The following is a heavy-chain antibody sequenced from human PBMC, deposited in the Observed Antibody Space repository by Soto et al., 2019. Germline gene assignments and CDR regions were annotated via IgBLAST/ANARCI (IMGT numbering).Heavy chain of an antibody. CDR1: GFTFSSYS. CDR3: ARSRADGRYAFDY. Sequence: GGSLRLSCAASGFTFSSYSMNWVCQAPGKGLEWVSYISSSSSTIYYTDSVKGRFTISRDNANNSLYLQMSSLRDDDTAVYYCARSRADGRYAFDYWGQGTLVTVSS. V-gene: IGHV3-48*02. CDR2: ISSSSSTI. D-gene: IGHD3-9*01. J-gene: IGHJ4*02.